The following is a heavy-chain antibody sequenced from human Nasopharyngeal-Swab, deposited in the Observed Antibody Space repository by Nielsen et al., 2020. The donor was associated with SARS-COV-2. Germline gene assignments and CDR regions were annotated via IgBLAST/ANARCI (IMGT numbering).Heavy chain of an antibody. CDR1: GFTFSGDD. V-gene: IGHV3-30*18. Sequence: GSLRLSCAASGFTFSGDDMHWVRQAPGKGLGWVAVISYDGSYKYYADSVKGRFTISRDNSKNTLYLQMNSLRAEDTAVFYCAKPPRSFYYYGMDVWGQGTTVTVSS. J-gene: IGHJ6*02. CDR2: ISYDGSYK. D-gene: IGHD6-6*01. CDR3: AKPPRSFYYYGMDV.